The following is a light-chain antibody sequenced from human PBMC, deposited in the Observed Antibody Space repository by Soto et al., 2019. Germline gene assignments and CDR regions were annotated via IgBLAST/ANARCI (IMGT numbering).Light chain of an antibody. CDR1: TSNIGAPYD. CDR3: QSYDISLHNYV. CDR2: GDN. Sequence: SVLTQPPSVSGAPGQRVSISSTGSTSNIGAPYDVHWYQHLPGTAPKLLIYGDNNRPSAVPDRFSGSKSGTSASLAITRLQAEDEADYYCQSYDISLHNYVCGTGTKVTVL. V-gene: IGLV1-40*01. J-gene: IGLJ1*01.